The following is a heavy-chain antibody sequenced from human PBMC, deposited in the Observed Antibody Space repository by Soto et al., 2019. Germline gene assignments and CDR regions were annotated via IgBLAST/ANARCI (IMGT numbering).Heavy chain of an antibody. Sequence: SETLSLTCTVSGGSISSSSYYWGWIRQPPGKGLEWIGSIYHSGSTNYNQSLKSRVTISVDTSKKQFSLKLSSVTAADTAVYYCAISSSYVNFFDYWGQGTLVTVSS. CDR2: IYHSGST. D-gene: IGHD6-6*01. V-gene: IGHV4-39*01. CDR1: GGSISSSSYY. J-gene: IGHJ4*02. CDR3: AISSSYVNFFDY.